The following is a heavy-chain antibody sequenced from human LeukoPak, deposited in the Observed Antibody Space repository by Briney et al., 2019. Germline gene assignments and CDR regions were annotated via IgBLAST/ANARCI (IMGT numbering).Heavy chain of an antibody. D-gene: IGHD3-10*01. CDR2: IYSVAST. CDR3: TRPHSRGREILN. Sequence: GGSLRLSCETSGLTFSHFGMHWVRQAPGKGLEFVSLIYSVASTYYADSVKGRFTISRDDPKNTVFLKMNSLGPEDTVIYFCTRPHSRGREILNWGQGALVTVSS. CDR1: GLTFSHFG. V-gene: IGHV3-53*01. J-gene: IGHJ1*01.